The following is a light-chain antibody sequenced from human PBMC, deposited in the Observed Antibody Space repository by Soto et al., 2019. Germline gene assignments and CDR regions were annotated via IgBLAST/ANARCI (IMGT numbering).Light chain of an antibody. CDR1: QSISSW. J-gene: IGKJ3*01. Sequence: DIQMTQSPSTLSASVGDRVTITCRASQSISSWLAWYQQKPGKAPKLLIYKASTLESGVPSRFSGSVSGTEFTLTISSLQPDDFATYYCQQSFTVGPGTKVDIK. V-gene: IGKV1-5*03. CDR2: KAS. CDR3: QQSFT.